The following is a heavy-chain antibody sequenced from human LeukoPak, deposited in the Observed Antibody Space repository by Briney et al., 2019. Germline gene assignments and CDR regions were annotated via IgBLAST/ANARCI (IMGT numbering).Heavy chain of an antibody. CDR3: ARLGGYDSAWDWFDP. CDR1: GFTFSSYA. V-gene: IGHV3-53*01. D-gene: IGHD5-12*01. J-gene: IGHJ5*02. CDR2: IYSGGST. Sequence: PGGSLRLSCAASGFTFSSYAMSWVRQAPGKGLEWVSVIYSGGSTYYADSVKGRFTISRDNSKNTLYLQMNSLRAEDTAVYYCARLGGYDSAWDWFDPWGQGTLVTVSS.